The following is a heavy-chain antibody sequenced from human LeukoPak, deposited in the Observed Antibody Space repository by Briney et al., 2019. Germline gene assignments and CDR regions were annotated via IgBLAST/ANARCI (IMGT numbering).Heavy chain of an antibody. CDR2: TIPILGIA. V-gene: IGHV1-69*04. D-gene: IGHD4-17*01. Sequence: ASVKVSCKASGGTFSSYAISWVRQAPGQGLEWMGRTIPILGIANYAQKFQGRVTITADKSTSTAYMELSSLRSEDTAVYYCAPDDYGDYAPQINWGRGTLVTVSS. CDR3: APDDYGDYAPQIN. J-gene: IGHJ4*02. CDR1: GGTFSSYA.